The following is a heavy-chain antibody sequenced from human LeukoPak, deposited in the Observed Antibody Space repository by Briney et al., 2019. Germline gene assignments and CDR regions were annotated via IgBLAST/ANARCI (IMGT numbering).Heavy chain of an antibody. Sequence: GGSLRLSCAASRFTFSNAWMSWVSQAPGKGLEWVGRIKSNADGGTTDYAAPVKGSFTISRDDSKNTLYLQMNSLKTEDTAVYYCTTGPAGLCYWGQGTLVTVSS. V-gene: IGHV3-15*01. D-gene: IGHD6-13*01. CDR1: RFTFSNAW. CDR3: TTGPAGLCY. J-gene: IGHJ4*02. CDR2: IKSNADGGTT.